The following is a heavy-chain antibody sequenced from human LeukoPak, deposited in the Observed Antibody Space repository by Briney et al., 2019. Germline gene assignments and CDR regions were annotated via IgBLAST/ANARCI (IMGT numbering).Heavy chain of an antibody. CDR2: IKQDGSAK. CDR1: GFSFSTYF. CDR3: VRDPESSAFDL. J-gene: IGHJ4*02. V-gene: IGHV3-7*01. Sequence: PGGSLRLSCAASGFSFSTYFMSWVRQTPDKGLEFVANIKQDGSAKNYMDSLKGRSTISRDNARESLYLEINSLRVDDTAVYFCVRDPESSAFDLWGQGALVTVSS.